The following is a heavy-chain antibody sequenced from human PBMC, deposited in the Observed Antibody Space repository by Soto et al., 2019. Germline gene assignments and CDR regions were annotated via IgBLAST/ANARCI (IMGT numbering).Heavy chain of an antibody. J-gene: IGHJ4*02. D-gene: IGHD4-17*01. CDR2: MNPNSGNT. Sequence: GATVKVSCKASGYTFTSYDINWVRQAPGQGLEWMGWMNPNSGNTGYAQKFQGRVTMTTNTSISTAYMELSSLRSEDTAVYYCARENGPYAGYFDYWGQGTLVTVSS. CDR3: ARENGPYAGYFDY. V-gene: IGHV1-8*01. CDR1: GYTFTSYD.